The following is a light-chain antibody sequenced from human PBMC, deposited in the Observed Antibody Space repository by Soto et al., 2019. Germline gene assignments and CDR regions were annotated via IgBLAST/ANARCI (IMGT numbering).Light chain of an antibody. CDR1: QSISSW. CDR2: DAS. J-gene: IGKJ1*01. Sequence: DIPRTKPPSPLSASVEARVTIICRPSQSISSWLAWNQQKPGKAPNLLIFDASSLESGVPSRFSGSGSGTEFTLTISSLQPDDFATYYCQQYNSYWTFGQGTKVEIK. V-gene: IGKV1-5*02. CDR3: QQYNSYWT.